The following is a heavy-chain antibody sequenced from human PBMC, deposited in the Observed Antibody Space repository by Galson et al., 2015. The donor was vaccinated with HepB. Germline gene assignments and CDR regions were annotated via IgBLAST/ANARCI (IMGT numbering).Heavy chain of an antibody. Sequence: SLRLSCAASGFTFSNYGMNWVRQAPGKRLEWVSYISSSLTTIYYADSVEGRFTISRDNARNSLYLQMNTLRAEDTAVYYCAKDSTDGGYFQHWGQGTLVTVSS. D-gene: IGHD5-24*01. V-gene: IGHV3-48*01. J-gene: IGHJ1*01. CDR2: ISSSLTTI. CDR3: AKDSTDGGYFQH. CDR1: GFTFSNYG.